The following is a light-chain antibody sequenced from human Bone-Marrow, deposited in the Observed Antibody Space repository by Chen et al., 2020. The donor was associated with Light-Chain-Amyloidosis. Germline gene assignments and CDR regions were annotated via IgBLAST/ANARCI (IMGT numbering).Light chain of an antibody. J-gene: IGKJ3*01. V-gene: IGKV1-33*01. CDR3: QQYDNLPFT. Sequence: DIKMTQSPSSLSASVGDRLTITCQASQDISNYLNWYHQKPGKAPNLLIYYASNLETGVPSRFSGSGSGTDFTFTISSLQPEDIATYYCQQYDNLPFTFGPGTKVDIK. CDR2: YAS. CDR1: QDISNY.